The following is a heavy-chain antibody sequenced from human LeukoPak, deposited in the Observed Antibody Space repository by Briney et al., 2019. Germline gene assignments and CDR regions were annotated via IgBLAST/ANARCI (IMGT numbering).Heavy chain of an antibody. CDR1: GYTFTSYY. CDR2: IIPIFGTA. J-gene: IGHJ4*02. D-gene: IGHD6-13*01. CDR3: ARGGRGDLPYSSSHGLDY. Sequence: GASVKVSCKASGYTFTSYYMHWVRQAPGQGLEWMGGIIPIFGTANYAQKFQGRVTITADESTSTAYMELSSLRSEDTAVYYCARGGRGDLPYSSSHGLDYWGQGTLVTVSS. V-gene: IGHV1-69*13.